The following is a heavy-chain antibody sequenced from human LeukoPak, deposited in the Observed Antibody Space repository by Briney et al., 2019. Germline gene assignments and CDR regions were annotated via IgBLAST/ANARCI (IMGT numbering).Heavy chain of an antibody. D-gene: IGHD1-26*01. Sequence: GGSLRLSCAASGFTITTNYMNWVRQAPGKGLEWVSSISSSSSYIYYADSVKGRFTISRDNAKNSLYLQMNSLRAEDTAVYYCARVQSGSYAYWGQGTLVTVSS. J-gene: IGHJ4*02. CDR3: ARVQSGSYAY. V-gene: IGHV3-21*01. CDR1: GFTITTNY. CDR2: ISSSSSYI.